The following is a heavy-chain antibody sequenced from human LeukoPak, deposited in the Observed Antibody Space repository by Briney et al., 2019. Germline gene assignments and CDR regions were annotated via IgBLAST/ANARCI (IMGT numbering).Heavy chain of an antibody. V-gene: IGHV3-23*01. J-gene: IGHJ4*02. CDR2: ISGSGGST. Sequence: GGSLRLSCAASGFTFSSYAMSWVRQAPGKGLEWVSAISGSGGSTYYADSVKGRFTISRDNSKNTLYLQMNSLRAEDTAVYYCAKEGYDYIWGSYREHDYWGQGTLVTVSS. CDR1: GFTFSSYA. D-gene: IGHD3-16*02. CDR3: AKEGYDYIWGSYREHDY.